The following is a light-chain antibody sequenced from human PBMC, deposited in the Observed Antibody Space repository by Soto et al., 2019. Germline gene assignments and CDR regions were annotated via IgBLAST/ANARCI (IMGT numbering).Light chain of an antibody. CDR3: QSYDSRLSSYV. Sequence: QSALTQPPSVSGAPGQRVAISCTGGSSNIGTGYDVHWYQQLPGTAPKLLIYSNANRPSGVPDRFSGSKSGTSASLAITGLQAEDEADYYCQSYDSRLSSYVFGTGTKVTVL. CDR1: SSNIGTGYD. J-gene: IGLJ1*01. CDR2: SNA. V-gene: IGLV1-40*01.